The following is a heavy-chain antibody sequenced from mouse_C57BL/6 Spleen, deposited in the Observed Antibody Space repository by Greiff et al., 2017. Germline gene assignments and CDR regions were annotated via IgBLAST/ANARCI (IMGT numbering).Heavy chain of an antibody. CDR1: GFSLTSYG. V-gene: IGHV2-5*01. D-gene: IGHD1-1*02. Sequence: VMLVESGPGLVQPSQSLSITCTVSGFSLTSYGVHWVRQSPGKGLEWLGVIWRGGSTDYNADFMSRLSITKDNSKNQVFFKMNSLQAEDTAIYYCAKGVERDAMDYWGQGTSVTVSS. CDR2: IWRGGST. CDR3: AKGVERDAMDY. J-gene: IGHJ4*01.